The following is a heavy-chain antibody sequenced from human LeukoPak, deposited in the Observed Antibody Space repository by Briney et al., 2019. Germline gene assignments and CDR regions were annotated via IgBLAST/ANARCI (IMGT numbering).Heavy chain of an antibody. J-gene: IGHJ6*04. D-gene: IGHD3-10*01. CDR3: ARGAIAMVRGLDV. CDR2: ISSSSSYI. V-gene: IGHV3-21*01. Sequence: KPGGSLRLSCAASGFTFSSYSMNWVRQAPGKGLEWVSSISSSSSYIYYADSVKGRFTISRDNAKNSLYLQMNSLRAEDTAVHYCARGAIAMVRGLDVWGKGTTVTVSS. CDR1: GFTFSSYS.